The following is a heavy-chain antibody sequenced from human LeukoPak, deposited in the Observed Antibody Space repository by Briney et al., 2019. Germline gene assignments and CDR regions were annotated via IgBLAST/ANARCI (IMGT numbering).Heavy chain of an antibody. CDR1: GGSISSYY. CDR2: IYYSGST. Sequence: SETLSLTCTVSGGSISSYYWSWIRQPPGKGLEWIGDIYYSGSTNYNPSLKSRVTISVDTSKNQFSLKLSSVTAADTAVYYCARVGAAAGPEYFDYWGQGTLVTVSS. V-gene: IGHV4-59*08. CDR3: ARVGAAAGPEYFDY. D-gene: IGHD6-13*01. J-gene: IGHJ4*02.